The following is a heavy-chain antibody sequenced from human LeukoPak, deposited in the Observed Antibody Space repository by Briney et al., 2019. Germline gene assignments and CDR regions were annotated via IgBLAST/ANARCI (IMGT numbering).Heavy chain of an antibody. CDR3: ARYIWGSYPTFEDY. D-gene: IGHD3-16*02. V-gene: IGHV4-59*01. J-gene: IGHJ4*02. Sequence: SETLSLTCTVSGGSISSYYWSWIRQPPGKGLEWIGYISYSGSTNYNPSLKSRVTISVDTSKNQLSLKLNSVTAADTAVYYCARYIWGSYPTFEDYWGPGSLVTVSS. CDR2: ISYSGST. CDR1: GGSISSYY.